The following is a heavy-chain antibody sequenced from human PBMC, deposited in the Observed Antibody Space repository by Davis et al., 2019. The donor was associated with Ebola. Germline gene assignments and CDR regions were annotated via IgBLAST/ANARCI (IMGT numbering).Heavy chain of an antibody. Sequence: PGGSLRLSCTVSGGSISSYYWSWIRQPPGKGLEWIGYIYYSGSTNYNPSLKSRVTISVDTSKNQFSLKLSSVTAADTAVYYCARGRGMVGIAARPRNYYYGMDVWGKGTTVTVSS. J-gene: IGHJ6*04. D-gene: IGHD6-6*01. CDR1: GGSISSYY. V-gene: IGHV4-59*12. CDR2: IYYSGST. CDR3: ARGRGMVGIAARPRNYYYGMDV.